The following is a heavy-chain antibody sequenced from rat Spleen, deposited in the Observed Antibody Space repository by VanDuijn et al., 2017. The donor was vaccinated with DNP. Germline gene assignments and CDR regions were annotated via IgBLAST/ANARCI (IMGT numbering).Heavy chain of an antibody. D-gene: IGHD1-10*01. CDR3: ARWEGNNYYFDY. V-gene: IGHV5-7*01. J-gene: IGHJ2*01. CDR1: GFTFSDYN. CDR2: IIYGGGNT. Sequence: EVQLVESGGALVQPGRSLKVSCAASGFTFSDYNMAWVRQAPKKGLEWVATIIYGGGNTYYGDSVKGRFTISRDNAKSTLYLQMNSLRSEDMATYYCARWEGNNYYFDYWGQGVMVTVSS.